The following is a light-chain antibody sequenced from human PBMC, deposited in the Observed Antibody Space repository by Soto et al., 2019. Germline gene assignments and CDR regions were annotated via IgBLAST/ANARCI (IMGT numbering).Light chain of an antibody. V-gene: IGKV3-15*01. Sequence: EIVMTQSPATLSVSPGERATLSCRASQSIYTELAWYQQKPGQPPRLLIYSASTRATGVPARFTGSGSGSEFNLTISGLQSEDFAVYYCQQGHNWPLTFGQGTRLEI. CDR3: QQGHNWPLT. J-gene: IGKJ2*01. CDR1: QSIYTE. CDR2: SAS.